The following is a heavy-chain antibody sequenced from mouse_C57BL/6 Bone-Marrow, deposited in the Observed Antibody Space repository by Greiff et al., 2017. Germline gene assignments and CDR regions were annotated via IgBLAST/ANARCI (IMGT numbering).Heavy chain of an antibody. CDR2: ISNGGGST. CDR1: GFTFSDYY. CDR3: ARHSDYDAMDY. Sequence: EVKLVESGGGLVQPGGSLKLSCAASGFTFSDYYMYWVRQTPEKRLEWVAYISNGGGSTYYPDTVKGRFPISRDNAKNTLYLQMSRLKSEDTAMYYCARHSDYDAMDYWGQGTSVTVSS. J-gene: IGHJ4*01. V-gene: IGHV5-12*01.